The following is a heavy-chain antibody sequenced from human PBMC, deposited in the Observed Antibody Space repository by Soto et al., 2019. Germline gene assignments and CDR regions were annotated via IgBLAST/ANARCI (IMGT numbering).Heavy chain of an antibody. V-gene: IGHV3-33*01. CDR2: IWYDGNTK. Sequence: QIQLVESGGGVVQPGRSLRLSCTASGFTFNSYGFNWVRQAPGKGLEWVAVIWYDGNTKYYADSVKGRFTLSRDNLRSTVYLQMNTLTADDTAVYYCSRPLVAPVAGPYYYGMDVWGQGTTVTVSS. CDR3: SRPLVAPVAGPYYYGMDV. CDR1: GFTFNSYG. J-gene: IGHJ6*02. D-gene: IGHD6-19*01.